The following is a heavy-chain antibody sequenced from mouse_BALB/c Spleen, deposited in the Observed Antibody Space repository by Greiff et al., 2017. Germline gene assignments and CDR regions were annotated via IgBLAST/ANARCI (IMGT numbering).Heavy chain of an antibody. CDR2: ISSGSSTI. Sequence: EVMLVESGGGLVQPGGSRKLSCAASGFTFSSFGMHWVRQAPEKGLEWVAYISSGSSTIYYADTVKGRFTISRDNPKNTLFLQMTSLRSEDTAMYNCARWRDCDYGGQGTTLTVSS. V-gene: IGHV5-17*02. CDR1: GFTFSSFG. CDR3: ARWRDCDY. J-gene: IGHJ2*01.